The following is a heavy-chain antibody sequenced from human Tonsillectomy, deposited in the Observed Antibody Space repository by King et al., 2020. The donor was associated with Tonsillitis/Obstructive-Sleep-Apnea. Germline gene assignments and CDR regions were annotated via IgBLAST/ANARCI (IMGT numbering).Heavy chain of an antibody. Sequence: QLQESGPGLVKPSETLSLTCTVSGGSISSSSYYWGWIRQPPGKGLEWIGSFYYSGGTYYHPSLKSRLTISVDTSKNQFSLKLSSVTAADTAVYYCARQNYDSSGYYYPYYYYYMDVWGKGTTVTVSS. CDR2: FYYSGGT. D-gene: IGHD3-22*01. CDR1: GGSISSSSYY. J-gene: IGHJ6*03. CDR3: ARQNYDSSGYYYPYYYYYMDV. V-gene: IGHV4-39*01.